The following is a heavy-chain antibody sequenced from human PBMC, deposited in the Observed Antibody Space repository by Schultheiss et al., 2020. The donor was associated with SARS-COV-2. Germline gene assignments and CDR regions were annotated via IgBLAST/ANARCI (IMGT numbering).Heavy chain of an antibody. V-gene: IGHV3-33*01. D-gene: IGHD3-10*01. CDR3: ARDLRGGLYGMDV. J-gene: IGHJ6*02. CDR1: GFTFSSYG. CDR2: IWYDGSNK. Sequence: GGSLRLSCAASGFTFSSYGMHWVRQAPGKGLEWVAVIWYDGSNKYYADSVKGRFTISRDNSKNTLYLQMNSLRAKDTAVYYCARDLRGGLYGMDVWGQGTTVTVSS.